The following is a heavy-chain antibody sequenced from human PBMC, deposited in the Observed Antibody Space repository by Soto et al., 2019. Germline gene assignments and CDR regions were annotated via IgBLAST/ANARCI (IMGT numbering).Heavy chain of an antibody. CDR2: INASGGRT. V-gene: IGHV1-18*04. J-gene: IGHJ5*02. CDR3: ARVVPGAEAWFGP. CDR1: GDTSTSYG. Sequence: SVKVSCQSPGDTSTSYGIIWVRQPPGQGLEWMGIINASGGRTSYAQKFQGRVSMTTDTSTTTAYMELRSLRSDDTAVCYCARVVPGAEAWFGPWGQGTLVTVSS. D-gene: IGHD2-2*01.